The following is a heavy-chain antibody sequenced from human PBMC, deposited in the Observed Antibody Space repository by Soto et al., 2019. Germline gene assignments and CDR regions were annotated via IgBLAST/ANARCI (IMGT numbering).Heavy chain of an antibody. CDR2: INPNSGGT. CDR1: GYTFTGYY. CDR3: ARGVTSGSTYYYYYYGMDV. Sequence: ASVKVSCKASGYTFTGYYMHWVRQAPGQGLEWMGWINPNSGGTNYAQKFQGWVTMTRDTSISTAYMELSRLRSDDTAVYYWARGVTSGSTYYYYYYGMDVWGQGTTVTVSS. J-gene: IGHJ6*02. D-gene: IGHD2-2*02. V-gene: IGHV1-2*04.